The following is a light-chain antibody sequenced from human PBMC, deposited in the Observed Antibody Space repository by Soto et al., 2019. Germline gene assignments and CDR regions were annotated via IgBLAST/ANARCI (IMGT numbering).Light chain of an antibody. CDR3: QQHHSLPLT. V-gene: IGKV1-33*01. CDR1: QDISNH. CDR2: DAS. Sequence: DIQMTPSPSSLSASVGDRVTITCQASQDISNHLSWYQQKPGKAPKLLIYDASNLETGVPSGFSGSGSGTDFTFTISSLQPENVATYYCQQHHSLPLTFGGGTKVEIK. J-gene: IGKJ4*01.